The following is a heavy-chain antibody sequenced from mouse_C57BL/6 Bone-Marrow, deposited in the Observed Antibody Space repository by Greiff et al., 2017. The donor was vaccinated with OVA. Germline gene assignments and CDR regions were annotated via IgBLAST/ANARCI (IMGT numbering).Heavy chain of an antibody. V-gene: IGHV5-9-1*02. CDR1: GFTFSSYA. Sequence: EVKVVESGEGLVKPGGSLKLSCAASGFTFSSYAMSWVRQTPEKRLEWVAYISSGGDYIYYADTVKGRFTISRDNARNTLYLQMSSLKSEDTAMYYCTRAPYGNYMDYWGQGTSVTVSS. CDR2: ISSGGDYI. CDR3: TRAPYGNYMDY. D-gene: IGHD2-1*01. J-gene: IGHJ4*01.